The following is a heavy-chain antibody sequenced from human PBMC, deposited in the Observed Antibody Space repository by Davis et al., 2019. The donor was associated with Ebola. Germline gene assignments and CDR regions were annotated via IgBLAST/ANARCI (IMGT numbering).Heavy chain of an antibody. D-gene: IGHD4-17*01. J-gene: IGHJ6*02. CDR1: GYSFTSYS. CDR2: IYPGDSDT. V-gene: IGHV5-51*01. Sequence: PGGSLRLSCKGSGYSFTSYSTGRVRHIPGQGLAWMGIIYPGDSDTRYSPSFQGQVTISADKSISTAYLQWSSLKASDTAMYYCARLPYGDYLYYYYGMDVWGQGTTVTVSS. CDR3: ARLPYGDYLYYYYGMDV.